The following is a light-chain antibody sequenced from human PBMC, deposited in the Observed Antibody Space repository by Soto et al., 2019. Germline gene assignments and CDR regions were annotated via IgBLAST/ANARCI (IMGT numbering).Light chain of an antibody. CDR1: SSDIGSYNY. Sequence: QSVLTQPASVSGSPGQSITISCTGSSSDIGSYNYVSWFQHHPGKAPQLMIFDVIDRPLGVSNRFSGSRSGNTTSLTIFGLQAEDEAVYYCCSYTSSTMYVFGTGTKLTVL. CDR3: CSYTSSTMYV. CDR2: DVI. J-gene: IGLJ1*01. V-gene: IGLV2-14*01.